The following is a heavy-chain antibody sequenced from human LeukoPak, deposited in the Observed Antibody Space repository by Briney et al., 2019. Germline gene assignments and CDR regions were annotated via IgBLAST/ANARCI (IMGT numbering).Heavy chain of an antibody. Sequence: SETLSLTCTVSGGSISSYYWSWIRQPPGKGLEWIGYISHSGSINYNPSLKSRVTISIDTSKNQFSLKLNSVTAADTAVYYCARGERLGGDYWGQGTLVTVSS. CDR2: ISHSGSI. CDR3: ARGERLGGDY. D-gene: IGHD1-1*01. V-gene: IGHV4-59*01. CDR1: GGSISSYY. J-gene: IGHJ4*02.